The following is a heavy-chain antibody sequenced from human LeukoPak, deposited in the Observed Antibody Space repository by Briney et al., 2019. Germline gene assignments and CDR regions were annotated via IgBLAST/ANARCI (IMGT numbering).Heavy chain of an antibody. CDR3: ARVLCDFWSGPVGHWFDP. V-gene: IGHV4-38-2*01. CDR2: IYHSGST. CDR1: GYSISSGYY. J-gene: IGHJ5*02. Sequence: SETLSLTCAVSGYSISSGYYWGWIRQPPGKGLEWIGSIYHSGSTYYNPSLKSRVTISVDTSKNQFSLKLSSVTAADTAVYYRARVLCDFWSGPVGHWFDPWGQGTLVTVSS. D-gene: IGHD3-3*01.